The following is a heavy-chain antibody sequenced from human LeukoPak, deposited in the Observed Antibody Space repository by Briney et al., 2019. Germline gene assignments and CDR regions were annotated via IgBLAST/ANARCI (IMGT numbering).Heavy chain of an antibody. Sequence: SETLSLTCTVSDGPISSRSNYWGWIRQPPGKGLEWIGSIFYGGRTYYNPSLKSRVTISVDTSNNQFSLNLNSVTAADTAVYYCAKYMVATMFDYWGQGTLVTVSS. CDR2: IFYGGRT. J-gene: IGHJ4*02. V-gene: IGHV4-39*01. D-gene: IGHD5-12*01. CDR1: DGPISSRSNY. CDR3: AKYMVATMFDY.